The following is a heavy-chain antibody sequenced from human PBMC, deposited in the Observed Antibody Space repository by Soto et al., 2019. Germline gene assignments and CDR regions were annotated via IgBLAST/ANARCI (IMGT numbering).Heavy chain of an antibody. V-gene: IGHV4-39*01. Sequence: SETLSLTCTVTGDSISSRSYYWGWIRQPPGKGLEWIGSIYYSGSTYNNPSLRSRVSMSIDTSKDQFSLKLTSVTAADTALYFCPRQRTSVLAPDHFDVWGPGSLVTVSS. CDR3: PRQRTSVLAPDHFDV. CDR1: GDSISSRSYY. D-gene: IGHD3-3*01. J-gene: IGHJ4*02. CDR2: IYYSGST.